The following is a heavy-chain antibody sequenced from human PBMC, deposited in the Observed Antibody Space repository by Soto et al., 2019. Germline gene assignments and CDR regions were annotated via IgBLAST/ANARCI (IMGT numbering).Heavy chain of an antibody. Sequence: EVQLLESGGGLAQPGGSLRLSCAASGFPFRSSAMNWVRQTAGGGLEWVSVISDSGGETLHADSVKGRFTISRDNSKNIVLLQMNSLRVEDTAMYDCAKASGGTYPGIRVFDFWGQGTRVTGSP. CDR3: AKASGGTYPGIRVFDF. V-gene: IGHV3-23*01. CDR2: ISDSGGET. CDR1: GFPFRSSA. D-gene: IGHD3-10*01. J-gene: IGHJ4*02.